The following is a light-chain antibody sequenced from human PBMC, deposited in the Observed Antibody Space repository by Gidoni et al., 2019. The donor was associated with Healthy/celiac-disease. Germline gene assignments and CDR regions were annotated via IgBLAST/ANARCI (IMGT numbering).Light chain of an antibody. CDR2: KDS. Sequence: SYELTQPSSVSVSPGQTARITCSGDVLAKKYARWFQQKPGQAPVLVIYKDSERPSGIPERFSGSSSGTTVTLTISGAQVEDEADYYCYSAADNIGVCGTGTKVTVL. CDR3: YSAADNIGV. CDR1: VLAKKY. J-gene: IGLJ1*01. V-gene: IGLV3-27*01.